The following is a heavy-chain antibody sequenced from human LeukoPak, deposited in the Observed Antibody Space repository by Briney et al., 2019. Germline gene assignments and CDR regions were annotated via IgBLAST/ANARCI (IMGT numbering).Heavy chain of an antibody. CDR1: GYTFTGYY. CDR3: ARVGGYSSSWYIIDY. Sequence: ASVKVSCKASGYTFTGYYMHWVRQAPGQGPEWMGWINPNSGGTNYAQKFQGRVTMTRDTSISTAYMELSRLRSDDTAVYYCARVGGYSSSWYIIDYWGQGTLVTVSS. CDR2: INPNSGGT. V-gene: IGHV1-2*02. J-gene: IGHJ4*02. D-gene: IGHD6-13*01.